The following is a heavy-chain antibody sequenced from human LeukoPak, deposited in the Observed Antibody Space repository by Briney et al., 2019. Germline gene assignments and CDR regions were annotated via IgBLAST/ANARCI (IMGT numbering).Heavy chain of an antibody. J-gene: IGHJ3*02. CDR1: GYXFTSYF. D-gene: IGHD2-21*02. V-gene: IGHV1-46*01. Sequence: ASVKVSRKASGYXFTSYFIHWVRQAPGEGLEWMGIINPTGGSTRYAQKFQGRVTMTRDTSTSTVYMELSSLRSEDTAVYYCARGRVTATDGFDIWGQGTTVIVSS. CDR3: ARGRVTATDGFDI. CDR2: INPTGGST.